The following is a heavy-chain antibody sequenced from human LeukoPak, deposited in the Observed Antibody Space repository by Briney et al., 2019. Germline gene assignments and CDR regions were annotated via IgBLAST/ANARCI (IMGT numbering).Heavy chain of an antibody. CDR3: AREGTAYRSPHDY. Sequence: ASVKVSCKASGYTFTGYYMHWERQAPGQGLEWMGWINPNSGGTNYAQKFQGRVTMTRDTSISTAYMELSRLRSDDTAVYYCAREGTAYRSPHDYWGQGTLVTVSS. D-gene: IGHD6-19*01. J-gene: IGHJ4*02. CDR2: INPNSGGT. V-gene: IGHV1-2*02. CDR1: GYTFTGYY.